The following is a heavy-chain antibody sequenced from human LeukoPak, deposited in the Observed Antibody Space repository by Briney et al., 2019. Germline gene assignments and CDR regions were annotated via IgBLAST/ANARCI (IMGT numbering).Heavy chain of an antibody. V-gene: IGHV4-34*01. CDR3: ARQKDFWGFNWFDP. D-gene: IGHD3-3*01. J-gene: IGHJ5*02. CDR1: GGSFSGYY. CDR2: INHSGST. Sequence: PSGTLSLTCAVYGGSFSGYYWSWIRQPPGKGLEWIGEINHSGSTNYNPSLKSRVTISVDTSKNQFSLKLSSVTAADTAVYYCARQKDFWGFNWFDPWGQGTLVTVSS.